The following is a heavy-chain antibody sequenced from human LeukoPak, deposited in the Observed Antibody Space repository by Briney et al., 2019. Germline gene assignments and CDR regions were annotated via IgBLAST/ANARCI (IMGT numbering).Heavy chain of an antibody. Sequence: GGSLRLSCVASGFIFSDYSMDWVRQAPGKGLEWFSSISSSSAYIFYSDSVKGRFTISRDNAQSSLYLQMNSLRAGDTAVYYCARQAVARPFDLWGQGTMVAVSS. CDR3: ARQAVARPFDL. CDR1: GFIFSDYS. V-gene: IGHV3-21*06. J-gene: IGHJ3*01. CDR2: ISSSSAYI.